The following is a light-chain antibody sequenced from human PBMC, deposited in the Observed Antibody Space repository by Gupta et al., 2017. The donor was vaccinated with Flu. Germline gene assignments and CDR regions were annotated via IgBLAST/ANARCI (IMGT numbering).Light chain of an antibody. CDR1: SSDVGGYDH. Sequence: QPALTHPASVSGSPEQSITISCTGSSSDVGGYDHVSWYHHHRAKPPKLIIYDVTHRPSGGSRRFAGSKSGNTAFMTISVQQADDEADYYCMSYTSRNTLIFGGGTKLTVL. CDR2: DVT. CDR3: MSYTSRNTLI. V-gene: IGLV2-14*01. J-gene: IGLJ2*01.